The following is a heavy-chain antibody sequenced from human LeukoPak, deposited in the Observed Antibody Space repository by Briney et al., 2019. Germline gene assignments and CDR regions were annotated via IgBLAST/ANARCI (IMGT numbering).Heavy chain of an antibody. V-gene: IGHV1-2*02. CDR3: ARTYYDFWSGYLAYYYYGMDV. CDR1: GYTFTGYY. D-gene: IGHD3-3*01. CDR2: INPNSGGT. Sequence: ASVKVSCKASGYTFTGYYMHWVRQAPGQGLEWMGWINPNSGGTNYAQKFQGRVTMTRDTSISTAYMELSRLRSDDTAVYYCARTYYDFWSGYLAYYYYGMDVWGQGTTVTVSS. J-gene: IGHJ6*02.